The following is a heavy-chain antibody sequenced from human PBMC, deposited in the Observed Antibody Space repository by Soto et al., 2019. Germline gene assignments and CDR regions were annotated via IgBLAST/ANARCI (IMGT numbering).Heavy chain of an antibody. CDR1: GGSFSGYY. Sequence: QVQLQQWGAGLLKPSETLSLTCAVYGGSFSGYYWSWIRQPPGKGLAWIGEINLSGSTNYNPALKSRVTRSVGTSKNQVSLKLSSVTAADTAVYYCARLTTATAYYHYHYMDVWGKGTTVTVSS. CDR2: INLSGST. CDR3: ARLTTATAYYHYHYMDV. J-gene: IGHJ6*03. V-gene: IGHV4-34*01. D-gene: IGHD4-4*01.